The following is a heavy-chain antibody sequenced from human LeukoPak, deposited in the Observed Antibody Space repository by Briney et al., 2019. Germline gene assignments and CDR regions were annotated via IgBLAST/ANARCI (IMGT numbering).Heavy chain of an antibody. CDR3: ARGAVAGDDAFDI. CDR2: INPSGGST. Sequence: ASVTVSCKASGYTFTSYYMHWVRQAPGQGLEWMGIINPSGGSTSYAQKFQGRVTMTRDMSTSTVYMELSSLRSEDTAVYYCARGAVAGDDAFDIWGQGTMVTVSS. D-gene: IGHD6-19*01. J-gene: IGHJ3*02. V-gene: IGHV1-46*01. CDR1: GYTFTSYY.